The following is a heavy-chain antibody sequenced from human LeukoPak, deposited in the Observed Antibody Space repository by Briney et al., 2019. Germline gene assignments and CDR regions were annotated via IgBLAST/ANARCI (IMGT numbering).Heavy chain of an antibody. J-gene: IGHJ4*02. V-gene: IGHV4-39*01. D-gene: IGHD1-1*01. CDR1: GGSFSSSDYY. Sequence: SETLSLTCAVSGGSFSSSDYYWGWVRQSPGKGLEYVAAMSYTGSTFYNPSLRSRVTLSLGTSRTQFSLRLDSVTAEHTALYYCARVWTRQLALVQHYFDLWGQGSLVTVSS. CDR2: MSYTGST. CDR3: ARVWTRQLALVQHYFDL.